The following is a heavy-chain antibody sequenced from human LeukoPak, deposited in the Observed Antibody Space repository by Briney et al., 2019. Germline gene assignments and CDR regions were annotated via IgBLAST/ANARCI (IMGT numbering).Heavy chain of an antibody. CDR1: GGSISSYY. Sequence: SETLSLTCTVSGGSISSYYWSWIRQPPGKRLEWIGYIYYSGSTNYNPSLKSRVTISVDTSKNQFSLKLSSVTAADTAVYYCARGGVYDYVWGSYRNNWFDPWGQGTLVTVSS. V-gene: IGHV4-59*01. CDR3: ARGGVYDYVWGSYRNNWFDP. CDR2: IYYSGST. J-gene: IGHJ5*02. D-gene: IGHD3-16*02.